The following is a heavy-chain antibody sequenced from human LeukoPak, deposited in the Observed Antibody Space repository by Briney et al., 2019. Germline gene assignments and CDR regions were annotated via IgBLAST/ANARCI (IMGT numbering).Heavy chain of an antibody. V-gene: IGHV3-30*02. CDR1: GFPFSNHG. Sequence: PGGSLRLSCVASGFPFSNHGMHWVRQAPGKGLEWVASIWDDGSDKYPADSVRGRFTISRDNSRNTLFLQMNSLRPEDTAVYYCAKDAANLLYYFGHWGQGALVTVSS. CDR2: IWDDGSDK. J-gene: IGHJ4*02. D-gene: IGHD2-15*01. CDR3: AKDAANLLYYFGH.